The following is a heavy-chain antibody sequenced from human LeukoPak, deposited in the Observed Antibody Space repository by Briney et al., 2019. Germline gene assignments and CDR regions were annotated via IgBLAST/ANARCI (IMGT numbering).Heavy chain of an antibody. CDR1: GYTLTELS. Sequence: ASGKVSCKVAGYTLTELSMHWVRQAPGKGLEWMGGFDPEDGETIYAQKFQGRVTMTEDTSTDKAYMELSSLRSEDTAVYYCATDGIAAAGTAPLFWGQGTLVTVSS. J-gene: IGHJ4*02. CDR3: ATDGIAAAGTAPLF. D-gene: IGHD6-13*01. CDR2: FDPEDGET. V-gene: IGHV1-24*01.